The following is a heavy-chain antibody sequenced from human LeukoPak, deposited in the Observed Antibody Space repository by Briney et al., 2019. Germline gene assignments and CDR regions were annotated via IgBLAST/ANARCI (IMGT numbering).Heavy chain of an antibody. V-gene: IGHV1-69*13. J-gene: IGHJ5*02. CDR1: GGTFSSYA. Sequence: SVKVSCKASGGTFSSYAISWVRQAPGQGLEWMGGTIPIFGTANNAQKFQGRVTITADESTSTAYMELSSLRSEDTAVYYCARAVDATGVSWFDPWGQGTLVTVSS. CDR2: TIPIFGTA. D-gene: IGHD2-15*01. CDR3: ARAVDATGVSWFDP.